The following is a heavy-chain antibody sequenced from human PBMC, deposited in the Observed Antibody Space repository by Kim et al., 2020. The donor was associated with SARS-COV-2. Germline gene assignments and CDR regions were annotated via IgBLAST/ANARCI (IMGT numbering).Heavy chain of an antibody. CDR1: GFTFSNAW. V-gene: IGHV3-15*01. CDR3: TTFIVVVPAGYYYYYMDV. CDR2: IKSKTDGGTT. Sequence: GGSLRLSCAASGFTFSNAWMSWVRQAPGKGLEWVGRIKSKTDGGTTDYAAPVKGRFTISRDDSKNTLYLQMNSLKTEDTAVYYCTTFIVVVPAGYYYYYMDVWGKGTTVTVSS. D-gene: IGHD2-2*01. J-gene: IGHJ6*03.